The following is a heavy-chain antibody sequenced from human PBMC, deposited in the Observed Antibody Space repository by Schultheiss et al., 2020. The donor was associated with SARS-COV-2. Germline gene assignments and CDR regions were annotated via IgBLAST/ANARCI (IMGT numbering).Heavy chain of an antibody. Sequence: GSLRLSCTVSGGSISSYYWSWIRQPPGKGLEWIGEINHSGSTNYNPSLKSRVTISVDTSKNQFSLKLSSVTAADTAVYYCARGLMGDPEVDYFDYWGQGTLVTVSS. V-gene: IGHV4-34*01. J-gene: IGHJ4*02. CDR3: ARGLMGDPEVDYFDY. CDR2: INHSGST. D-gene: IGHD2-21*02. CDR1: GGSISSYY.